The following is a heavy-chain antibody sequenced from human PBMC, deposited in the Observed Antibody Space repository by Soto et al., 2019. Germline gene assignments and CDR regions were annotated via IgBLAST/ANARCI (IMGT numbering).Heavy chain of an antibody. Sequence: GGSLRLSCAASGFTFSSYWMSWVRQAPGKGLEWVANIKQDGSEKYYVDSVKGRFTISRDNAKNSLYLQMNSLRAEDTAVYYCARRETVLRFLEWFSDYYYMDVWGKGTTVTVSS. D-gene: IGHD3-3*01. J-gene: IGHJ6*03. V-gene: IGHV3-7*01. CDR2: IKQDGSEK. CDR3: ARRETVLRFLEWFSDYYYMDV. CDR1: GFTFSSYW.